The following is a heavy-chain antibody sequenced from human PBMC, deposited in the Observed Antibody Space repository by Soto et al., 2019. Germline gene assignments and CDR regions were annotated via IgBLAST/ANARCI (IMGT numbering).Heavy chain of an antibody. V-gene: IGHV3-23*01. CDR2: INSGGTT. CDR1: GFTFSSYT. CDR3: AKWGGYGDY. Sequence: EVQLLESGGGLVQPGGSLRLSCAASGFTFSSYTVSWVRQAPEKGLEWVSAINSGGTTYYTDSAKGRFTISRDNSKNTVYLQMNSLRVEDTAVYYCAKWGGYGDYWGQGTLVTVSS. D-gene: IGHD3-10*01. J-gene: IGHJ4*02.